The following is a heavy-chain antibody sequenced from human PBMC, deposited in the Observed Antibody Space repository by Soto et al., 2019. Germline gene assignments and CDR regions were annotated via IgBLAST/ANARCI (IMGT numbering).Heavy chain of an antibody. CDR1: GGSIRSGGYY. J-gene: IGHJ4*02. CDR3: ARGPATTTSNFDY. Sequence: PSETLSLTCTVSGGSIRSGGYYWSWIRQHPGKGLEWIGYIYYSGSTYYNPSLKSRVTISVDTSKNQFSLKLSSVTAADTAVYYCARGPATTTSNFDYWGQGTLVTVSS. CDR2: IYYSGST. D-gene: IGHD6-25*01. V-gene: IGHV4-31*03.